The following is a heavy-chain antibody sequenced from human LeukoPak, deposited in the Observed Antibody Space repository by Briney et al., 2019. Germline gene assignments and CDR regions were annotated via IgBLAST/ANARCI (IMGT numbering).Heavy chain of an antibody. V-gene: IGHV3-30-3*01. CDR1: GFTFSSYA. CDR3: AREEYSSSSGGVDY. J-gene: IGHJ4*02. CDR2: ISYDGSNK. Sequence: PGGPLRLSCAASGFTFSSYAMHWVRQAPGKGLEWVAVISYDGSNKYYADSVKGRFTISRDNSKNTLYLQMNSLRAEDTAVYYCAREEYSSSSGGVDYWGQGTLVTVSS. D-gene: IGHD6-6*01.